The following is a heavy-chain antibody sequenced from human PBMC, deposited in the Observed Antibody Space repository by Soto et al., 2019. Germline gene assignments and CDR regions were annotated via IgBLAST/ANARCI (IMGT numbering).Heavy chain of an antibody. J-gene: IGHJ6*02. CDR2: INAGNGNT. Sequence: QVQLVQSGAEVKKPGASVKVSCKASGYTFTSYAMHWVRQAPGQRLEWMGWINAGNGNTKYSQKFQGRVTITRDTSASTAYMELSSLRSEDTAVYYCARDRVTVPYYYYGMDVWGQGTTVTVSS. V-gene: IGHV1-3*01. CDR1: GYTFTSYA. D-gene: IGHD4-4*01. CDR3: ARDRVTVPYYYYGMDV.